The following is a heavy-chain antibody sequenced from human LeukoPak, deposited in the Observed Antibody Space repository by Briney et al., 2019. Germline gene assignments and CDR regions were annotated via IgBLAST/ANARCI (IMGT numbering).Heavy chain of an antibody. Sequence: GGSLRLSCVASGFTVSSKYMSWVRQAPGKGLEWVSVIYSGGSTYYGESVKGRFTISRDNSKNTVYLQMNALRAEDSAVYYCARGTVWRLGSYGLDVWGQGTTVTVSS. J-gene: IGHJ6*02. CDR1: GFTVSSKY. CDR3: ARGTVWRLGSYGLDV. D-gene: IGHD3-16*01. CDR2: IYSGGST. V-gene: IGHV3-53*01.